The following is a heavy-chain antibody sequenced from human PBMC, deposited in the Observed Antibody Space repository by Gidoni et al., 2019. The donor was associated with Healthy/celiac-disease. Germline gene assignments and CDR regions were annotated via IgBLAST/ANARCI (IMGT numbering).Heavy chain of an antibody. V-gene: IGHV3-30-3*01. CDR1: GFTFSSNA. Sequence: QVQLVESGGGVVQPGRSLRLSCAAPGFTFSSNAMHWVRQAPGKGLEWVAVISYDGSNKYYADSVKGRFTISRDNSKNTLYLQMNSLRAEDTAVYYCAREGATIFDYWGQGTLVTVSS. CDR2: ISYDGSNK. CDR3: AREGATIFDY. J-gene: IGHJ4*02. D-gene: IGHD1-26*01.